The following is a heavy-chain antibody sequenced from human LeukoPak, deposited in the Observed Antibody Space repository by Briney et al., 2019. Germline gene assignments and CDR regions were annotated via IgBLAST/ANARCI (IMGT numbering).Heavy chain of an antibody. Sequence: GGSLRLSCAASGFTFSSYAMHWVRQAPGKGLEWVAVISYDGSNKYYADSVKGRFTISRDNSKNTLYLQMNSLRAEDTAVYYCARDTLAGSSSWYYYYYGMDVWGQGTTVTVSS. V-gene: IGHV3-30-3*01. D-gene: IGHD6-13*01. J-gene: IGHJ6*02. CDR3: ARDTLAGSSSWYYYYYGMDV. CDR1: GFTFSSYA. CDR2: ISYDGSNK.